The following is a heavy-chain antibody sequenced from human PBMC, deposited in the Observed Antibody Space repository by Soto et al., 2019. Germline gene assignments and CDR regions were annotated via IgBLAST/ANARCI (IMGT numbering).Heavy chain of an antibody. Sequence: GGSLRLSCAASGFTFSSYAMHWVRQAPGKGLEWVAVISYDGSNKYYADSVKGRFTISRDNSKNTLYLQMNSLRAEDTAVYYCARTYHYSNYYGMDVWGQGTTVTVSS. CDR1: GFTFSSYA. V-gene: IGHV3-30-3*01. J-gene: IGHJ6*02. CDR3: ARTYHYSNYYGMDV. D-gene: IGHD4-4*01. CDR2: ISYDGSNK.